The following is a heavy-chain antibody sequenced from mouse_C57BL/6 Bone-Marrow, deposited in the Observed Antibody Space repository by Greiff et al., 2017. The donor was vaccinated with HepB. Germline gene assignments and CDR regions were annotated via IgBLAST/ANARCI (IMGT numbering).Heavy chain of an antibody. V-gene: IGHV1-50*01. CDR3: ARKGYDYDGY. CDR1: GYTFTSYW. D-gene: IGHD2-4*01. Sequence: VQLQQSGAELVKPGASVKLSCKASGYTFTSYWMQWVKQRPGQGLEWIGEIDPSDSYTNYNQKFKGKATLTVDTSSSTAYMQLSSLTSEDSAVYYCARKGYDYDGYWGQGTTLTVSS. J-gene: IGHJ2*01. CDR2: IDPSDSYT.